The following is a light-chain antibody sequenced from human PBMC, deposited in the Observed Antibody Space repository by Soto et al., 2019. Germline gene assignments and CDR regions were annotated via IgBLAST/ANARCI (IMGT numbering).Light chain of an antibody. V-gene: IGKV3-20*01. Sequence: EIVLTQSPCTLSLSPGERATLSCRASQSVSSSYLAWYQQKPGQAPRLLIYGASSRATGIPDRFSGSGSGTDFALTISRLEPEDFAVYYCQQYGNSAITFGQGTRLEIK. J-gene: IGKJ5*01. CDR3: QQYGNSAIT. CDR1: QSVSSSY. CDR2: GAS.